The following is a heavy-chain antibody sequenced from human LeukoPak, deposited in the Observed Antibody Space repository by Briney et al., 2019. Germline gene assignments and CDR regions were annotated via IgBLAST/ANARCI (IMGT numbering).Heavy chain of an antibody. J-gene: IGHJ4*02. CDR1: GGSISSSSYY. V-gene: IGHV4-39*07. CDR2: IYYSGST. CDR3: ARVSSQKTFDY. Sequence: SETLSLTCTVSGGSISSSSYYWGWIRQPPGKGLEWIGSIYYSGSTYYNPSLKSRVTISVDTSKNQFSLKLSSVTAADTAVYYCARVSSQKTFDYWGQGILVTVSS. D-gene: IGHD6-13*01.